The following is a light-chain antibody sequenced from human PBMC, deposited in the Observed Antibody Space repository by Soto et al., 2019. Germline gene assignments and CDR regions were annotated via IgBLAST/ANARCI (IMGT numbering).Light chain of an antibody. J-gene: IGLJ1*01. CDR2: EVN. V-gene: IGLV2-8*01. CDR1: SSDVGGYNY. Sequence: QSALAQPPSASGSPGQSVAISCTGTSSDVGGYNYVSWYQQHPGKAPKLMIYEVNKRPSGVPDRFSGSKSGNTASLTVSGLQPEDEADYYSSSYAGSSNVFGTGTKVTVL. CDR3: SSYAGSSNV.